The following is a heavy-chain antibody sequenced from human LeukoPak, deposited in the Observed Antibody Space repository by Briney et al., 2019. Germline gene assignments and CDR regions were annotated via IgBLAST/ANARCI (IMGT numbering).Heavy chain of an antibody. CDR3: ARGPTVRRNSSLYYYYYMDV. Sequence: SETLSLTCAVYGGSFSGYYWSWIRQPPGKGLELIGEINHSGSTQYDPSLKSRVTISVDTSKSQFSLKLSSVTAADTAVYYCARGPTVRRNSSLYYYYYMDVWGKGTTVTVSS. J-gene: IGHJ6*03. D-gene: IGHD6-6*01. V-gene: IGHV4-34*01. CDR1: GGSFSGYY. CDR2: INHSGST.